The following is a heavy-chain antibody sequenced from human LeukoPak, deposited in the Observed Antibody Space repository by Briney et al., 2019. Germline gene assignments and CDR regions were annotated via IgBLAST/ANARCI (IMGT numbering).Heavy chain of an antibody. CDR1: GGSFSGYY. V-gene: IGHV4-34*01. CDR3: ARVGYYYDSSGNKRVADFDY. CDR2: INHSGST. Sequence: SETLSLTCAVYGGSFSGYYWSWIRQPPGKGLEWIGEINHSGSTNYNPSLKSRVTISVDTSKNQFSLKLRSVTAADTAVYYCARVGYYYDSSGNKRVADFDYWGQGTLVTVSS. D-gene: IGHD3-22*01. J-gene: IGHJ4*02.